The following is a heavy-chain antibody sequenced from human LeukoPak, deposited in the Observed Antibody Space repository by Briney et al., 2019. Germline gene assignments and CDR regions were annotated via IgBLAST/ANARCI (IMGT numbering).Heavy chain of an antibody. J-gene: IGHJ4*02. D-gene: IGHD4-23*01. CDR3: ARDGKATYDY. CDR1: GGSISSYY. Sequence: SETLSLTCTVSGGSISSYYWSWIRQPPGKGLEWIGYIYHSGSTYYNPSLKSRVTISVDRSKNQFSLKLSSVTAADTAVCYCARDGKATYDYWGQGTLVTVSS. V-gene: IGHV4-59*12. CDR2: IYHSGST.